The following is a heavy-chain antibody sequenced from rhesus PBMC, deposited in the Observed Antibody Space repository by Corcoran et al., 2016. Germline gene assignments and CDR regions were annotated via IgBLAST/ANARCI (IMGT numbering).Heavy chain of an antibody. J-gene: IGHJ4*01. CDR3: ARGGSWSFDS. D-gene: IGHD6-13*01. V-gene: IGHV4S7*01. Sequence: QEQLQESGPGLVKPSETLSLTCAVSGGSVSSGYGWSWIRQPPGKGLDWFGYNYGSSGNTYYNPHLKSRVTISKDTSKNQFSLKLSAVTAADTAVYYCARGGSWSFDSWGQGVLVTVSS. CDR1: GGSVSSGYG. CDR2: NYGSSGNT.